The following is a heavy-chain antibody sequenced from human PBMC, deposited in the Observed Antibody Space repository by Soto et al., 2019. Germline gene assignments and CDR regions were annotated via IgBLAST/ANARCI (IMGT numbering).Heavy chain of an antibody. CDR2: ISGTSETI. Sequence: DVQLVESGGGLVKPGGSLRLSCAASGLNFHTYTMTWVRQAPGKGLEWVSYISGTSETIFYADSVKGRFTISRDNAKNSLYLQLNSLRDEETAVYYCATGYCRSDNCHFTHWGQGTLVTVSS. D-gene: IGHD2-2*03. V-gene: IGHV3-48*02. CDR1: GLNFHTYT. CDR3: ATGYCRSDNCHFTH. J-gene: IGHJ4*02.